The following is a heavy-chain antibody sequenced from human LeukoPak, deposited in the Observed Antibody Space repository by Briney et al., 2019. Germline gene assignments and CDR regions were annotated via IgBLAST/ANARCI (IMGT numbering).Heavy chain of an antibody. D-gene: IGHD3/OR15-3a*01. CDR2: IYTSGST. CDR3: ARDHWTVSTNWFDP. Sequence: PSDTLSLTCTVSGGSISSYYWSWIRQPAGKGLEWIGRIYTSGSTNYNPSLKSRVTMSVDTSKNQFSLKLSSVTAADTAVYYCARDHWTVSTNWFDPWGQGTLVTVSS. J-gene: IGHJ5*02. CDR1: GGSISSYY. V-gene: IGHV4-4*07.